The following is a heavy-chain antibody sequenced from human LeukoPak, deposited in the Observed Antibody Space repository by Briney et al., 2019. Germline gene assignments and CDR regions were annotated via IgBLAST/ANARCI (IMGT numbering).Heavy chain of an antibody. J-gene: IGHJ4*02. CDR1: GGSISSYY. V-gene: IGHV4-4*07. CDR3: ARAGRPGYCSSTSCYPFDY. Sequence: SETLSLTCTVSGGSISSYYWSWIRQPAGKGLEWIGRIYTIGSTNYNPSLQSRVTMSVDTSKNQFSLKLSSVTAADTAVYYCARAGRPGYCSSTSCYPFDYWGQGTLVTVSS. CDR2: IYTIGST. D-gene: IGHD2-2*01.